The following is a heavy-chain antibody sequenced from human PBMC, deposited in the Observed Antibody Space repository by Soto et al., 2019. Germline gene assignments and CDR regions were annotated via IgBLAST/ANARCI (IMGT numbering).Heavy chain of an antibody. Sequence: SETLSLTCAVYGGSFSGYYWSWIRQPPGKGLEWIGEINHSGSTNYNPSLKSRVTISVDTSKNQFSLKLSSVTAADTAVYYCARRGGYYDFWSGPGFGYWGQGTLVTVSS. CDR1: GGSFSGYY. V-gene: IGHV4-34*01. CDR3: ARRGGYYDFWSGPGFGY. J-gene: IGHJ4*02. D-gene: IGHD3-3*01. CDR2: INHSGST.